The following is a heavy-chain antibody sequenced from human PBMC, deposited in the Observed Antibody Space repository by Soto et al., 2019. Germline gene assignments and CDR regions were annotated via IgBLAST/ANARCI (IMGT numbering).Heavy chain of an antibody. CDR2: IRSKACGGTT. D-gene: IGHD2-2*01. J-gene: IGHJ4*02. Sequence: PGGSLRLSCTASGFTFGDYAMSWVRQAPGKGLEWVGFIRSKACGGTTEYAASVKGRFTISRDDSKSIAYLQMNSLKTEDTAVYYCTRGLFVVAPAGRAYYFDYWGQGTLVTVSS. CDR1: GFTFGDYA. V-gene: IGHV3-49*04. CDR3: TRGLFVVAPAGRAYYFDY.